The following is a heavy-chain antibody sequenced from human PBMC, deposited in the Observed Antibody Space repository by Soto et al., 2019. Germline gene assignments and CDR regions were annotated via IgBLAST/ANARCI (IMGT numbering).Heavy chain of an antibody. CDR2: IIPGFGAA. CDR3: ASRSEDRDGYNFDY. CDR1: GGTFSSYA. J-gene: IGHJ4*02. D-gene: IGHD5-12*01. V-gene: IGHV1-69*12. Sequence: QVQLVQSGAEEKKPGSSVKVSCKASGGTFSSYAINWVRQAPGQGLEWMGGIIPGFGAANYAQKFQGRVTITADESTSTAYMELSSLRSEDTAVYYCASRSEDRDGYNFDYWGQGTLVTVSS.